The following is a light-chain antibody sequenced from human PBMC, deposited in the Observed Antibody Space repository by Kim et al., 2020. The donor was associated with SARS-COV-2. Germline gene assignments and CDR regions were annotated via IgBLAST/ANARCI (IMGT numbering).Light chain of an antibody. Sequence: GDVVTIACRASQGVAGWLAWYQQKPGKAPKLLIYGASNLHSGVPSRFSGSGSGTEFTLTISSLQPEDFATYYCQQANSFPITFGQGTRLEIK. CDR3: QQANSFPIT. CDR2: GAS. J-gene: IGKJ5*01. CDR1: QGVAGW. V-gene: IGKV1-12*01.